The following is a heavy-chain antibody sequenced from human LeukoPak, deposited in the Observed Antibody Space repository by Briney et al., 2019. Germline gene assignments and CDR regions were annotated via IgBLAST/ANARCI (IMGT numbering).Heavy chain of an antibody. Sequence: PGGSLRLSCAASGITFSSYEMNWVRQAPGQGLEWVSYIGVSGRTINYADSVKGRFTISRDNAKNSLYLQMNSLRAEDTAVYYCAKLDGITGLDYWGQGTLVTVSS. CDR1: GITFSSYE. CDR2: IGVSGRTI. J-gene: IGHJ4*02. D-gene: IGHD1-14*01. V-gene: IGHV3-48*03. CDR3: AKLDGITGLDY.